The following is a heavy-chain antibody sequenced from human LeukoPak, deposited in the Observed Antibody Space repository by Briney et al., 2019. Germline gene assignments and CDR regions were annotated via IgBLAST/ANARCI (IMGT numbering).Heavy chain of an antibody. CDR1: GFTFSSYW. D-gene: IGHD6-13*01. Sequence: GGSLRLSCAGTGFTFSSYWMTWVRQAPGKGLEWVANINQDGSVKYFVDSVKGRFTISRDNAKNSLYLQMNSLRAEDTAVYYCARAAHSSSAFWGQGILVTVSS. J-gene: IGHJ4*02. CDR2: INQDGSVK. V-gene: IGHV3-7*01. CDR3: ARAAHSSSAF.